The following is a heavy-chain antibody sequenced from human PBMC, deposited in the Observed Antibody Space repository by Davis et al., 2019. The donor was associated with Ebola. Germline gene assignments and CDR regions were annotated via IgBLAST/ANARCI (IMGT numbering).Heavy chain of an antibody. CDR2: IKSKTDGGTT. D-gene: IGHD3-16*02. J-gene: IGHJ5*02. V-gene: IGHV3-15*01. Sequence: PGGSLRLSCAASGFTFSSYGMHWVRQAPGKGLEWVGRIKSKTDGGTTDYAAPVKGRFTISRDDSKNTLYLQMNSLKTEDTAVYYCTTGGRGSYHDPWGQGTLVTVSS. CDR3: TTGGRGSYHDP. CDR1: GFTFSSYG.